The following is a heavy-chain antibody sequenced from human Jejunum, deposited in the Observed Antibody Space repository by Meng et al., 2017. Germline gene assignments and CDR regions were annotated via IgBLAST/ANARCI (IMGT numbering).Heavy chain of an antibody. D-gene: IGHD1-1*01. CDR3: AKYGAPGTARWFDP. CDR1: GFTDSTYA. J-gene: IGHJ5*02. CDR2: IGGGGGGI. Sequence: GESLKISCTASGFTDSTYAMAWVRQAPGKGLEWVSVIGGGGGGIQYADSEKGRFTISRDNSKNTVYLQMNSLRVEDTALYYCAKYGAPGTARWFDPWGPGTPVTVSS. V-gene: IGHV3-23*01.